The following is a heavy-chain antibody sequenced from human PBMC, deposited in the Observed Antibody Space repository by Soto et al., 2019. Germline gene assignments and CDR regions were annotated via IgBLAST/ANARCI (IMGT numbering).Heavy chain of an antibody. J-gene: IGHJ6*03. Sequence: GGSLRLSCAASGFTFSSYDMHWVRQATGKGLEWVSAIGTAGDTYYPGSVKGRFTISRENAKNSLYLQMNSLRAGDTAVYYCARMTSLYYYMDVWGKGTTVTVSS. CDR1: GFTFSSYD. CDR3: ARMTSLYYYMDV. CDR2: IGTAGDT. V-gene: IGHV3-13*01.